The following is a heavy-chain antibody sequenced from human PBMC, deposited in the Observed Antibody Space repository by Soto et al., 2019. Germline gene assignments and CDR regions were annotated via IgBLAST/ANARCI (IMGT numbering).Heavy chain of an antibody. J-gene: IGHJ4*02. CDR2: ISGYNANT. CDR1: GYTFTSYG. Sequence: QVQLVQSGAEVKKPGASVKVSCKASGYTFTSYGISWVRQAPGQGLEWMGWISGYNANTNYAQKLQARVTMTTDTSTNTAYMELRSLRSDDTAVYFCARAAREAVVRGAFNYWGQGTLVTVSS. V-gene: IGHV1-18*01. D-gene: IGHD3-16*01. CDR3: ARAAREAVVRGAFNY.